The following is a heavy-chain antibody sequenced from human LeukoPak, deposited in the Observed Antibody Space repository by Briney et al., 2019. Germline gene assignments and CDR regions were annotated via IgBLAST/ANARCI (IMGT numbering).Heavy chain of an antibody. D-gene: IGHD3-22*01. CDR1: GYTFTSHG. Sequence: ASVKVSCKASGYTFTSHGTSWVRQAPGQGLEWMGWISAYNGNMNYAQKLQGRATMTTDTSTSTAYMEVRSLRSDDTAVYYCARKPGTSSALYYFDYWGQGTLVTVSS. CDR2: ISAYNGNM. V-gene: IGHV1-18*01. CDR3: ARKPGTSSALYYFDY. J-gene: IGHJ4*02.